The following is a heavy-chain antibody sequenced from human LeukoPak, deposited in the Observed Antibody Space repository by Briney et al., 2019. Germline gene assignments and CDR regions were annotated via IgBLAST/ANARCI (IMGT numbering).Heavy chain of an antibody. V-gene: IGHV5-51*01. J-gene: IGHJ3*01. CDR3: ARPNITSYYDSRGYDAFDV. CDR2: IYPDDSDT. D-gene: IGHD3-22*01. CDR1: GYRFNSYW. Sequence: GQPLKISCKGPGYRFNSYWIAWVRPMPGKGLEWMGIIYPDDSDTRYSPSFQGQVTISADKSVRTASLQWSSLKASDTAMYYCARPNITSYYDSRGYDAFDVWGQGTMVTVSS.